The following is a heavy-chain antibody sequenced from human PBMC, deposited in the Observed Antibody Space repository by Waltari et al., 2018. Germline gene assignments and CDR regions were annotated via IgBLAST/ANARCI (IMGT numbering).Heavy chain of an antibody. D-gene: IGHD4-17*01. CDR2: IYYSGST. CDR3: ARGSDYFYDY. CDR1: GGSISSYY. Sequence: QVQLQESGPGLVKPSETLSLTCTVSGGSISSYYWSWIRQPPGKGLEWIGYIYYSGSTNYNPSLKSRVTISVDTSKNQFSLKLSSVTAADTAVYYCARGSDYFYDYWGQGTLVTVSS. J-gene: IGHJ4*02. V-gene: IGHV4-59*01.